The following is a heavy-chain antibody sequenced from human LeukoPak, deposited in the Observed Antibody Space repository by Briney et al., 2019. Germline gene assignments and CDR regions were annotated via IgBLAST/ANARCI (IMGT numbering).Heavy chain of an antibody. CDR1: AYSFTNYW. V-gene: IGHV5-51*01. J-gene: IGHJ4*02. CDR3: ARVIAVAGGDY. CDR2: IYPGDSDI. Sequence: GESLKISCKGPAYSFTNYWIGWVRQMPGKGLEWMGIIYPGDSDIRYSPAFQGQVTISADKSITTAYLQWSSLKASDTAMYYCARVIAVAGGDYWGQGTLVTVSS. D-gene: IGHD6-19*01.